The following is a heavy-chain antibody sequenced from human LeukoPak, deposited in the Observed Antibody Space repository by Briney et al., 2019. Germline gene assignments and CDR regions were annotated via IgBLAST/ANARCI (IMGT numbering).Heavy chain of an antibody. V-gene: IGHV1-69*13. CDR3: ARGNYYYDSSGYFNWFDP. Sequence: ASVKVSCKASGGTFSSYAISWVRQAPGQGLEWMGGIIPIFGTANYAQKFQGRVTITADESTSTAYMELSSLRSEDTAVYYCARGNYYYDSSGYFNWFDPWGQGTLVTVSS. CDR1: GGTFSSYA. J-gene: IGHJ5*02. D-gene: IGHD3-22*01. CDR2: IIPIFGTA.